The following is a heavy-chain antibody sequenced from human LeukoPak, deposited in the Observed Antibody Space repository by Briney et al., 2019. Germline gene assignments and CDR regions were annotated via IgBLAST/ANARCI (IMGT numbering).Heavy chain of an antibody. CDR2: ISGSGDST. Sequence: GSLRLSCAASGFTFSSYAMSWVRQAPGKGLEWVSGISGSGDSTYYADSVKGRFTISRDNSKNTLYLQMNSLRAEDTAVYYCAKDYYGSGTYRHFDCWGQGTLVTVSS. CDR3: AKDYYGSGTYRHFDC. CDR1: GFTFSSYA. V-gene: IGHV3-23*01. D-gene: IGHD3-10*01. J-gene: IGHJ4*02.